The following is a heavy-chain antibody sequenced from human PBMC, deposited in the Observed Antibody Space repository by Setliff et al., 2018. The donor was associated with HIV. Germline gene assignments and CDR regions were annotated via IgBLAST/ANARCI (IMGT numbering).Heavy chain of an antibody. V-gene: IGHV1-2*02. CDR3: ATLNCPSGRCPQYNYYYYMDV. CDR1: GYTFTGNF. J-gene: IGHJ6*03. Sequence: ASVKVSCKASGYTFTGNFIHWVRQAPGQGLEWMGWLNPNSGGTNYEQKFQGRVTMTRDTSISTAYMELSRLRSDDTAVYYCATLNCPSGRCPQYNYYYYMDVCGKGTTFTVSS. D-gene: IGHD1-26*01. CDR2: LNPNSGGT.